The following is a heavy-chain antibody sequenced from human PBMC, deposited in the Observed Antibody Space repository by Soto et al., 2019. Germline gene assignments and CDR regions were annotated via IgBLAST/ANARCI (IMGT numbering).Heavy chain of an antibody. Sequence: ASVKVYCKASGYTFTSYAMHWVRQAPGQRLEWMGWINAGNGNTKYSQKFQGRVTITRDTSASTAYMELSSLGSEDTAVFFFLMSIVVLTALLYSGPGTLVTVSS. CDR2: INAGNGNT. D-gene: IGHD2-21*02. CDR3: LMSIVVLTALLY. J-gene: IGHJ4*02. V-gene: IGHV1-3*01. CDR1: GYTFTSYA.